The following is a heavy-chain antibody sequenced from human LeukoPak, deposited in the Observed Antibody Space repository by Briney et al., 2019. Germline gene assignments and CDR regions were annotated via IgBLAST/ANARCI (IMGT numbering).Heavy chain of an antibody. CDR2: ISGSGGNT. D-gene: IGHD5/OR15-5a*01. CDR1: GFTFDDYG. J-gene: IGHJ3*02. Sequence: GGSLRLSCAASGFTFDDYGMSWVRQAPGKGLEWVSSISGSGGNTYYADSVKGRFTISRDNSKNTLYLQMNSLRAEDTAVYYCAKNSVVSTIRGAFDIWGQGTMVTVSS. CDR3: AKNSVVSTIRGAFDI. V-gene: IGHV3-23*01.